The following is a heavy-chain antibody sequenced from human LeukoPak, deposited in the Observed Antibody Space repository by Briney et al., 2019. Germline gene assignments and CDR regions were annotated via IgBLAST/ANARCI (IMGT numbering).Heavy chain of an antibody. CDR3: ARDSSRGLYYYYYMDV. CDR1: GGTFSSYA. Sequence: GSSVKVSCKASGGTFSSYAISWVRQAPGQGLEWMGGIIPIFGTANYAQKFQGRVTITTDESTSTAYMELSSLRFEDTAVYYCARDSSRGLYYYYYMDVWGKGTTVTVSS. CDR2: IIPIFGTA. J-gene: IGHJ6*03. V-gene: IGHV1-69*05. D-gene: IGHD6-13*01.